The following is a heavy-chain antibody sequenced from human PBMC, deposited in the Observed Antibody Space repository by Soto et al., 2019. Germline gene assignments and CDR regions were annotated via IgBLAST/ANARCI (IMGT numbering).Heavy chain of an antibody. CDR2: IYSGGST. D-gene: IGHD5-18*01. V-gene: IGHV3-66*01. CDR3: VRGSIWLPFDY. J-gene: IGHJ4*02. Sequence: EVQLVESGGGLVQPGGSLRLSCAASGFTVSSNYMSWVRQAPGKGLEWVSVIYSGGSTYYADSVKGRFTISRDNSKNTLYLQMNSLRAEDTAVYYCVRGSIWLPFDYWGQGTLVTVSS. CDR1: GFTVSSNY.